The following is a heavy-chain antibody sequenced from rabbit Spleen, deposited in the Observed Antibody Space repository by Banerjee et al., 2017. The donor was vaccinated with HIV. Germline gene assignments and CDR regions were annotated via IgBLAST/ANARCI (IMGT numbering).Heavy chain of an antibody. CDR2: IDAANSGDT. V-gene: IGHV1S40*01. J-gene: IGHJ4*01. D-gene: IGHD4-1*01. CDR3: ARETDSGWGVVSFYFNL. Sequence: QSLEESGGDLVKPGASLTLTCTASGFSFSRRYYICWVRQAPGKGLEWIACIDAANSGDTYYASWAKGRLTISRASSTTVTLQMTSLTAADTATYFCARETDSGWGVVSFYFNLWGPGTLVTVS. CDR1: GFSFSRRYY.